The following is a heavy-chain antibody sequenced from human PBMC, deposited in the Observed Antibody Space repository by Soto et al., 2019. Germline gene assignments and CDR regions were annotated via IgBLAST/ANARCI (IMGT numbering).Heavy chain of an antibody. CDR1: GGSISSYY. CDR2: IYYSGST. CDR3: ASEGAGYSSSWYPRGYYYYGMDV. D-gene: IGHD6-13*01. V-gene: IGHV4-59*01. J-gene: IGHJ6*02. Sequence: TSETLSLTCTVSGGSISSYYWSWIRQPPGKGLEWIGYIYYSGSTNYNPSLKSRVTISVDTSKNQFSLKLSSVTAADTAVYYCASEGAGYSSSWYPRGYYYYGMDVWGQGTTVTV.